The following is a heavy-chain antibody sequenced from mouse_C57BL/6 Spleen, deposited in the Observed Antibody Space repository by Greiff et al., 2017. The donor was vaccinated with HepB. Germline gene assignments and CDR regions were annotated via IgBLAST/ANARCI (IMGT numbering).Heavy chain of an antibody. Sequence: VQLQQPGAELVMPGASVKLSCKASGYTFTSYWMHWVKQRPGQGLEWIGEINPSDSYTNYNQKFKGKSTLTVDKSSSTAYMQLSSLTSEDSAVYYCARSGSNYVGYAMDYWGQGTSVTVSS. CDR2: INPSDSYT. CDR3: ARSGSNYVGYAMDY. J-gene: IGHJ4*01. D-gene: IGHD2-5*01. V-gene: IGHV1-69*01. CDR1: GYTFTSYW.